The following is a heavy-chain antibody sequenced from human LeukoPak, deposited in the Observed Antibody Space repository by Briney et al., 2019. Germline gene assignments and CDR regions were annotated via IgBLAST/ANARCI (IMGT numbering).Heavy chain of an antibody. CDR1: GGSFSGYY. J-gene: IGHJ4*02. CDR2: INHSGST. V-gene: IGHV4-34*01. CDR3: ARHRSGWLQSSFDY. D-gene: IGHD5-24*01. Sequence: SETLSLTCAVYGGSFSGYYWSWIRQPPGKGLEWIGEINHSGSTNCNPSLKSRVAISVDTSKNQFSLKLRSVTAADTAVYYCARHRSGWLQSSFDYWGQGTLVTVSS.